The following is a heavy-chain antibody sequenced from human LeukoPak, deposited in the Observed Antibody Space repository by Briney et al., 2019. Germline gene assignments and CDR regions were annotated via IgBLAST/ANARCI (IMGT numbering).Heavy chain of an antibody. CDR1: GDSFSSNSAA. J-gene: IGHJ4*02. CDR3: ARGVTVVGYYFDY. CDR2: TYYRSKWYN. D-gene: IGHD6-19*01. V-gene: IGHV6-1*01. Sequence: SQTLSLTCAISGDSFSSNSAAWNWIRQSPSRGLEWLGRTYYRSKWYNDYPLSVKSRITINPDTSKNQFSLHLNSMTPEDTAVYYCARGVTVVGYYFDYWGQGTLVTVSS.